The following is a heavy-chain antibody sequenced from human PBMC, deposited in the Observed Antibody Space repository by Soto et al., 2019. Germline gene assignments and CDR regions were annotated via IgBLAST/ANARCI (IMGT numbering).Heavy chain of an antibody. CDR3: ARGPLQDCSGGSCYSGAWFDP. Sequence: SETLSLTCTVSGGSISSYYWSWIRQPPGKGLEWIGYIYYSGSTNYNPSLKSRVTISVDTSKNQFSLKLSSVTAADTAVYYCARGPLQDCSGGSCYSGAWFDPWGQGTLVTVSS. D-gene: IGHD2-15*01. CDR2: IYYSGST. J-gene: IGHJ5*02. V-gene: IGHV4-59*01. CDR1: GGSISSYY.